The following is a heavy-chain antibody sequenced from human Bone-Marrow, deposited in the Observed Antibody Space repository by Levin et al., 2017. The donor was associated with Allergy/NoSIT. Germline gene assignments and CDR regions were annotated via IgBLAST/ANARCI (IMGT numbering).Heavy chain of an antibody. CDR2: ISGSGSST. Sequence: RAGGSLRLSCAASGFTFNSYALSWVRQAPGKGLEWVSAISGSGSSTYYADSVKGRFTISRDNSKTTLYLQMNSLRAEDTAVYYCAKGAGWVAGAVAQIWGQGTLVTVSS. CDR3: AKGAGWVAGAVAQI. CDR1: GFTFNSYA. V-gene: IGHV3-23*01. J-gene: IGHJ4*02. D-gene: IGHD6-19*01.